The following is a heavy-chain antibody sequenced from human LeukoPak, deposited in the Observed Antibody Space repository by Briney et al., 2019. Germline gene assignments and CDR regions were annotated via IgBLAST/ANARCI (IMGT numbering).Heavy chain of an antibody. CDR1: GYPFSVYF. D-gene: IGHD1-26*01. J-gene: IGHJ4*02. V-gene: IGHV1-2*02. CDR3: ARGPSSGAFDY. CDR2: INTNSGGT. Sequence: ASVKVSCKASGYPFSVYFMHWFRQAPGQGLEWMGWINTNSGGTKYAQKFQGRVTMTRDTSISAAYTELSSLRSDDTAVYYCARGPSSGAFDYWGQGTLVTVSS.